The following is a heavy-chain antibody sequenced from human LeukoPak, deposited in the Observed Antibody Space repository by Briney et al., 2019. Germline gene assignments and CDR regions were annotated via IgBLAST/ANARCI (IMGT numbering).Heavy chain of an antibody. D-gene: IGHD3-22*01. CDR1: GFTFSTYG. V-gene: IGHV3-23*01. CDR2: ISSSGGST. CDR3: AKDAYDTSAYYNS. J-gene: IGHJ4*02. Sequence: QTGGSLRLSCAASGFTFSTYGMSWVRQAPGKGLEWVSAISSSGGSTYYADSVKGRFTISRDNSKNTLYLQMHGLRAEDTAVYCCAKDAYDTSAYYNSWGQGTLVTVSS.